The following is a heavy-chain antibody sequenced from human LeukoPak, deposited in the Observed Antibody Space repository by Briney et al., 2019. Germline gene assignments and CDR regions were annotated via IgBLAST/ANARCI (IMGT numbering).Heavy chain of an antibody. J-gene: IGHJ4*02. CDR1: GGSISSYS. CDR2: IYYSGST. V-gene: IGHV4-59*08. CDR3: ARQDYYGSGSFDY. Sequence: SETLSLTCTVSGGSISSYSWSWIRQPPGKGLEWIGYIYYSGSTNYNPSLKSRVTISVDTSKNQFSLKLSSVTAADTAVYYCARQDYYGSGSFDYWGQGTLVTVSS. D-gene: IGHD3-10*01.